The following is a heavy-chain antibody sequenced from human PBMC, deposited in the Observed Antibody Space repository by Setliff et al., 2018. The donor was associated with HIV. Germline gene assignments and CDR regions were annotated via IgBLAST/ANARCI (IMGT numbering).Heavy chain of an antibody. CDR2: IYTSGST. CDR1: GASVNDYY. D-gene: IGHD7-27*01. CDR3: ARNWGPNWFDP. V-gene: IGHV4-4*07. Sequence: SETLSLTCTVSGASVNDYYWIWIRRSAGKGLEWIGRIYTSGSTNYNPSLKSRVTISVDTSKNQFSLKLSSVTAADTAVYYCARNWGPNWFDPWGQGTLVTVSS. J-gene: IGHJ5*02.